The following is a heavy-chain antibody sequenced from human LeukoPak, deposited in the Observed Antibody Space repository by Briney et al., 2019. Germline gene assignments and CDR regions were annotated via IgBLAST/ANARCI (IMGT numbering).Heavy chain of an antibody. CDR3: ARVKFQEKYFVY. J-gene: IGHJ4*02. Sequence: GGSLRLSCAASGFTFSSYSMNWVRQAPGKGLEWVSSISSGSSYIYYADSVKGRFTISRDNAKNSLYLQVNSLRAEDTAVYYCARVKFQEKYFVYWGQGTLVTVSS. CDR2: ISSGSSYI. CDR1: GFTFSSYS. V-gene: IGHV3-21*01.